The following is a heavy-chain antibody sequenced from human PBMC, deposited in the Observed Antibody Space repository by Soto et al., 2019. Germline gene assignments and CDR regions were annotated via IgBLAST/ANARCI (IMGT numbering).Heavy chain of an antibody. CDR1: GYSFTSYW. CDR3: ARHVGIAAAGIDY. J-gene: IGHJ4*02. CDR2: IYPGDSDT. D-gene: IGHD6-13*01. Sequence: GESLKIPCKGSGYSFTSYWIGWGRQMPGKGLEWMGIIYPGDSDTRYSPSFQGQGNISADKSISTAYLPWSSLKASDYAMDYCARHVGIAAAGIDYWGQGTLVTVSS. V-gene: IGHV5-51*01.